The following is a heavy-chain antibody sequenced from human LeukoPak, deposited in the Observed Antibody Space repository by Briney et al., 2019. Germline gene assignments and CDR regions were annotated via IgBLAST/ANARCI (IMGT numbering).Heavy chain of an antibody. CDR2: IYHSGST. Sequence: SETLSLTCTVSGYSISSGYYWGWFRHPPGEELEWIGSIYHSGSTYYNPSLKSRVTISVDTSKNQFSLKLSSVTAADTAVYYCARAGHSGSWYGGDYWGQGTLVTVSS. CDR3: ARAGHSGSWYGGDY. V-gene: IGHV4-38-2*02. J-gene: IGHJ4*02. D-gene: IGHD6-13*01. CDR1: GYSISSGYY.